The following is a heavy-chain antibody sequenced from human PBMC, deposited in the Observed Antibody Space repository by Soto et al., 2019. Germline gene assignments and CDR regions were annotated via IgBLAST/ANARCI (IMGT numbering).Heavy chain of an antibody. D-gene: IGHD2-15*01. Sequence: QVQLVQSGAEVKKPGASVKVSCKASGYTFTSYDINWVRQAPGQGLEWMGWINPNSGGTNYAQKFQGRVTMTRDTSISTAYMELSRLRSDDTAVYYCARRYCSGGSCYYYFDYWGQGTLVTVSS. CDR2: INPNSGGT. CDR3: ARRYCSGGSCYYYFDY. J-gene: IGHJ4*02. CDR1: GYTFTSYD. V-gene: IGHV1-2*02.